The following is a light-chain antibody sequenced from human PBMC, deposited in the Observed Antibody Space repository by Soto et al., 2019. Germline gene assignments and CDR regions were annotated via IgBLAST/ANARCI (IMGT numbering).Light chain of an antibody. J-gene: IGKJ4*01. CDR3: QQLNHYPLT. V-gene: IGKV1-9*01. Sequence: IQLTQSPSSLSASVGDRVTITCRASQDISTYLAWYQQKPGKAPMLLISAASTLQSGVPSRFSGSGSGTDFTLTISSLQPEDFATYYCQQLNHYPLTFGGGTKVDI. CDR2: AAS. CDR1: QDISTY.